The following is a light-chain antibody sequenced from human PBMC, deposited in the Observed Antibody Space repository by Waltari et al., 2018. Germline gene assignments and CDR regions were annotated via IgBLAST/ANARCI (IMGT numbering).Light chain of an antibody. J-gene: IGKJ2*01. CDR2: DAS. CDR1: QGISNS. CDR3: QQFNSYPYT. Sequence: AIQLTQSPSSLSASVGGQVIVTCRASQGISNSLAWYQQRSGRAPKLLIYDASNLQSGVPLRFSGSGSGTDFTLTISSLQPDDFATYYCQQFNSYPYTFGQGTRLEI. V-gene: IGKV1-13*02.